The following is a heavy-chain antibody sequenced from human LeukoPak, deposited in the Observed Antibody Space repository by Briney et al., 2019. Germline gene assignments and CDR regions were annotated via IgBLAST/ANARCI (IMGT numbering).Heavy chain of an antibody. J-gene: IGHJ4*02. Sequence: GGSLRLSCAASGFTFSSYGMSWVRQAPGKGLEWVSCIRGSGTSTYYADSVKGRFTISRDSSKNTVFLQMNNLRADDTAVYFCAKEKWLRFDSWGQGTLVTVSS. CDR3: AKEKWLRFDS. V-gene: IGHV3-23*01. D-gene: IGHD5-12*01. CDR1: GFTFSSYG. CDR2: IRGSGTST.